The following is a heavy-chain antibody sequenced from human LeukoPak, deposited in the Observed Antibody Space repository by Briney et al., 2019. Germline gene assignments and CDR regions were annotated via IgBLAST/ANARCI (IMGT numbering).Heavy chain of an antibody. J-gene: IGHJ6*03. CDR2: IYTSGST. CDR3: ARDHCSSTSCRYNYYYYYMDV. D-gene: IGHD2-2*01. CDR1: GGSISSYY. V-gene: IGHV4-4*07. Sequence: SETLSLTCTVSGGSISSYYWSWLRQPAGKGLEWLGRIYTSGSTNYNPSLKSRVTMSVDTSKNQFSLKLSSVTAADTAVYYCARDHCSSTSCRYNYYYYYMDVWGKGTTVTVSS.